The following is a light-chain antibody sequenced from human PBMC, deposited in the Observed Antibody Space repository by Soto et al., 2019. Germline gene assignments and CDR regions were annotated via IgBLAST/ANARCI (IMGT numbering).Light chain of an antibody. CDR2: GGT. V-gene: IGLV2-23*01. J-gene: IGLJ1*01. CDR3: CSYAGIRTLYV. Sequence: QSALTQPASVSGSPGQSITISCTGTSSDVGSYNLVSWYQQLPGKAPKLMIFGGTKRPSGVSSRCSGSKSGNTDSLTISGLQAEDEDDYYCCSYAGIRTLYVFGTGTKLTVL. CDR1: SSDVGSYNL.